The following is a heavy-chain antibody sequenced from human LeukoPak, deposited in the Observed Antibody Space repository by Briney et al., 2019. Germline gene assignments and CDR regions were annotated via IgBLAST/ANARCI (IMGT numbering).Heavy chain of an antibody. Sequence: SETLSLTCAVYGGSFSSYYWSWIRQPPGKGLEWIGEINHSGSTNYDSSLKSRVTISVDTSKNRFSLKLTSVTAADTAVYYCARNFLRRNWDWFDPWGQGTLVIVSS. CDR1: GGSFSSYY. J-gene: IGHJ5*02. CDR2: INHSGST. D-gene: IGHD5-12*01. CDR3: ARNFLRRNWDWFDP. V-gene: IGHV4-34*01.